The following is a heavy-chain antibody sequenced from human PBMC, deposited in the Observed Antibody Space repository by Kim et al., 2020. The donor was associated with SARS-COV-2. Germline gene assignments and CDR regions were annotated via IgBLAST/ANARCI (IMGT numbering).Heavy chain of an antibody. D-gene: IGHD3-3*01. Sequence: SETLSLTCTVSGGSISSYYWSWIRQPPGKGLEWIGYIYYSGSTNYNPSLKSRVTISVDTSKNQFSLKLSSVTAADTAVYYCARGPPPLDFWSGLSYDYWGQGTLVTVSS. CDR1: GGSISSYY. CDR3: ARGPPPLDFWSGLSYDY. J-gene: IGHJ4*02. CDR2: IYYSGST. V-gene: IGHV4-59*13.